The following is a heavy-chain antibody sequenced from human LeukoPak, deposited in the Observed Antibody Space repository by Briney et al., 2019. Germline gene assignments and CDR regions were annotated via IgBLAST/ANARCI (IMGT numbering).Heavy chain of an antibody. CDR2: IIPIFGTA. D-gene: IGHD1-1*01. J-gene: IGHJ3*02. Sequence: EASVKVSCKASGGTFSSYAISWVRQAPGQGLEWMGGIIPIFGTANYAQKSQGRVTITTDESTSTAYMELSSLRSEDTTVYYCASEGTGTYAVGDAFDIWGQGTMVTVSS. CDR3: ASEGTGTYAVGDAFDI. V-gene: IGHV1-69*05. CDR1: GGTFSSYA.